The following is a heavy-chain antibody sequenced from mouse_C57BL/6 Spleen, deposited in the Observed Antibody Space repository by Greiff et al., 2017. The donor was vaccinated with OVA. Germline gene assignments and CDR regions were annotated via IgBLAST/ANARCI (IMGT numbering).Heavy chain of an antibody. D-gene: IGHD2-4*01. V-gene: IGHV5-12*01. CDR2: ISNGGGST. J-gene: IGHJ4*01. CDR3: ARQGDYDEGGAMDY. Sequence: EVMLVESGGGLVQPGGSLKLSCAASGFTFSDYYMYWVRQTPEKRLEWVAYISNGGGSTYYPDTVKGRFTISRDNAKNTLYLQMSRLKSEDTAMYYCARQGDYDEGGAMDYWGQGTSVTVSS. CDR1: GFTFSDYY.